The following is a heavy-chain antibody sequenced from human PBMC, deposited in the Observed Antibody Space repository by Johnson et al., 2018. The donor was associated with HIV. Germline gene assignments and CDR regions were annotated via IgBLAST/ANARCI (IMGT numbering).Heavy chain of an antibody. J-gene: IGHJ3*02. V-gene: IGHV3-30*04. CDR3: ARYSSGWYGAFDI. CDR1: GFTFSSYA. CDR2: ISYDGSST. Sequence: QVQLVESGGGVVQPGRSLRLSCAASGFTFSSYAMHWVRQAPGKGLEWVAVISYDGSSTSYADSVKGRFTISRDNAKNTLYLQMNSMRAEDTAVYYCARYSSGWYGAFDIWGQGTMVTVSS. D-gene: IGHD6-19*01.